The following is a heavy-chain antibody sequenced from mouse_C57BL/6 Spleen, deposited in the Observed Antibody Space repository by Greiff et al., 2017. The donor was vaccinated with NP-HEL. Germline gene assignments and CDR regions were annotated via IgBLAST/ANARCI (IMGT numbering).Heavy chain of an antibody. D-gene: IGHD2-3*01. V-gene: IGHV5-12*01. Sequence: EVQLVESGGGLVQPGGSLKLSCAASGFTFSDYYMYWVRQTPEKRLEWVAYISNGGGSTYYPDTVKGRFTISRDNAKNTLYLQMSRLKSEDTAMYYCARGGLLRYHAMDYWGQGTSVTVSS. CDR3: ARGGLLRYHAMDY. CDR2: ISNGGGST. CDR1: GFTFSDYY. J-gene: IGHJ4*01.